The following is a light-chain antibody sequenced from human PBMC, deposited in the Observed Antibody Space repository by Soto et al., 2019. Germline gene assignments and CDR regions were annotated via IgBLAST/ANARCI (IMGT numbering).Light chain of an antibody. CDR3: CSYAGSSTLL. CDR1: SSDVGSSNL. V-gene: IGLV2-23*01. J-gene: IGLJ2*01. CDR2: EGT. Sequence: QSALTQPASVSGSPGQSITISCTGTSSDVGSSNLVSWYQQHPGKAPKLIIYEGTKRPSGVSHRFSGSKSGNTASLTISGLQAEDETNYFCCSYAGSSTLLFGGGTKLTVL.